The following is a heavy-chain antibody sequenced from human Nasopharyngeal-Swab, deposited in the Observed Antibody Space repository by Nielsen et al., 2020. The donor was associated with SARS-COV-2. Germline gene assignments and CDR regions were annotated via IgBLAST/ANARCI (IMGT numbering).Heavy chain of an antibody. Sequence: GESLKISCAASGFTFSDYYMSWIRQAPGKGLEWVSYISSSGSTIYYADSVKGRFTISRDNAKNSLYLQMNSLRAEDTAVYYCAKDNEVVAATATWTFDIWGQGTMVTVSS. CDR3: AKDNEVVAATATWTFDI. J-gene: IGHJ3*02. CDR2: ISSSGSTI. CDR1: GFTFSDYY. V-gene: IGHV3-11*01. D-gene: IGHD2-15*01.